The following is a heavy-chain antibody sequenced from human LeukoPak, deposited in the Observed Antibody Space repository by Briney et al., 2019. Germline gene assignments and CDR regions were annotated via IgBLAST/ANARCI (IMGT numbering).Heavy chain of an antibody. Sequence: SETLSLTCTVSSVSVSSGSYYWSWIRQPPGKGLEWIGYIDYSGSTNYNPSLKSRVTISVDTSKNQFSLKLNSVTAADTALYYCARGVRMGAYSGFRHWGQGTLVTVSS. D-gene: IGHD1-26*01. V-gene: IGHV4-61*01. J-gene: IGHJ1*01. CDR3: ARGVRMGAYSGFRH. CDR1: SVSVSSGSYY. CDR2: IDYSGST.